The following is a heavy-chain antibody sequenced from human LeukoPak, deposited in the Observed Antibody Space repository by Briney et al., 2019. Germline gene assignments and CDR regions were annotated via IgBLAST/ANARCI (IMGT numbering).Heavy chain of an antibody. CDR2: IYYSGST. D-gene: IGHD1-1*01. Sequence: SETLSLTCTVSGGSISSYYWSWIRQPPGKGLEWIGYIYYSGSTNYNPSLKSRVTISVDTSKNQFSLKLSSVTAADTAVYYCARTPPLRYPLLDYWGQGTLVTVSS. CDR1: GGSISSYY. J-gene: IGHJ4*02. CDR3: ARTPPLRYPLLDY. V-gene: IGHV4-59*01.